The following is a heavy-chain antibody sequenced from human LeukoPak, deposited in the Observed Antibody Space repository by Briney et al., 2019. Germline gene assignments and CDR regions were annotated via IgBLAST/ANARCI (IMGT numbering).Heavy chain of an antibody. CDR1: GGTFSSYA. Sequence: SSVNVSCKASGGTFSSYAISWVRQAPGQGLAWMGRIIPIFGTANYAQKFQGRVTITTDESTSTAYMELSSLRSEDTAVYYCASIRRGYSYGRGDFDYWGQGTLVTVSS. CDR3: ASIRRGYSYGRGDFDY. J-gene: IGHJ4*02. CDR2: IIPIFGTA. V-gene: IGHV1-69*05. D-gene: IGHD5-18*01.